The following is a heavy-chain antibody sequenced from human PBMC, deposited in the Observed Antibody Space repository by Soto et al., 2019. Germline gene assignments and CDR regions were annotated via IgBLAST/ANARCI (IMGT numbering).Heavy chain of an antibody. CDR3: ARDGGYYSFDS. Sequence: QIPLVQSGAELKKPGASVKVSCKTSGYTFTSYGVSWVRQAPGQGLEWMGWISGYNGDTNYAQNVQGRVTMTTDTSTSTVYMELRSLRSDDTALYYCARDGGYYSFDSWGQGTLVTVSS. V-gene: IGHV1-18*04. CDR2: ISGYNGDT. J-gene: IGHJ4*02. CDR1: GYTFTSYG. D-gene: IGHD6-25*01.